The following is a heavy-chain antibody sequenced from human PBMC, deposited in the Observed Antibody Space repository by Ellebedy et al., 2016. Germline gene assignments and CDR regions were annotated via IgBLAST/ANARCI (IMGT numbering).Heavy chain of an antibody. CDR1: GFTFRNYA. V-gene: IGHV3-21*01. CDR2: ISSGSNNI. CDR3: ARAIFDFASGFYASFDS. Sequence: GESLKISCAASGFTFRNYAMSWVRQAPGKGLEWVSSISSGSNNIHYADSVEGRFTISRANAKKSLYLQMDSLTVEDTAVYYCARAIFDFASGFYASFDSWGQGTLVTVSS. D-gene: IGHD3-3*01. J-gene: IGHJ4*02.